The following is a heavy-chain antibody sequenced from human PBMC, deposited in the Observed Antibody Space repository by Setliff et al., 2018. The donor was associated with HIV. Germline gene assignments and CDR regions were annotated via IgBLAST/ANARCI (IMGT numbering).Heavy chain of an antibody. D-gene: IGHD1-1*01. J-gene: IGHJ3*02. CDR2: INPSGGST. CDR3: ASSRGRTGAFDI. CDR1: GYTFTSYY. V-gene: IGHV1-46*01. Sequence: SVKVSCKASGYTFTSYYMHWVRQAPGQGLEWMGIINPSGGSTSYAQKFQGRVTMTRDTSTSTVYMELSSLRSEDTAVYYCASSRGRTGAFDIWGQGTMVTVSS.